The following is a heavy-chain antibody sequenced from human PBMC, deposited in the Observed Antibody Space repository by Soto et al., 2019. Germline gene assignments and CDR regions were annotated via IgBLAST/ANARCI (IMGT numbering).Heavy chain of an antibody. CDR1: GFTFSSYA. J-gene: IGHJ4*02. D-gene: IGHD1-26*01. CDR2: ISGSGGST. V-gene: IGHV3-23*01. CDR3: AKEIQWELLSSNYFDY. Sequence: EVQLLESGGGLVQPGGSLRLSCAASGFTFSSYAMSWVRQAPGKGLEWVSAISGSGGSTYYADSVKGRFTISRDNSKNTLYLQMNSLRAEDTAVYYCAKEIQWELLSSNYFDYWGQGTLVTVSS.